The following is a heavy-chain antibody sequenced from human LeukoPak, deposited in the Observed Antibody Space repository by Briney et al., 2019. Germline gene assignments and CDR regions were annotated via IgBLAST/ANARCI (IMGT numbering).Heavy chain of an antibody. V-gene: IGHV4-34*01. J-gene: IGHJ4*02. CDR1: GGSFSDYY. CDR3: ARTVGIVVIPGVQEDAYFDN. Sequence: SETLSLTCAVYGGSFSDYYWSWLRHPPGKGLEWIGEINHSGNTYYNPSLKSRVTVSVDTSKNQFSLKLDSVTAADTAVYYCARTVGIVVIPGVQEDAYFDNWGQGTLVTVSS. D-gene: IGHD2-2*01. CDR2: INHSGNT.